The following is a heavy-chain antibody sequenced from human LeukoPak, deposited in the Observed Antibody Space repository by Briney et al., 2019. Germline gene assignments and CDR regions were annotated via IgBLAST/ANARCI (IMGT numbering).Heavy chain of an antibody. V-gene: IGHV3-48*01. CDR2: ISRSSSII. J-gene: IGHJ3*02. CDR1: GFTFSSYS. D-gene: IGHD4-11*01. CDR3: AREMTTAYAFDI. Sequence: GGSLRLSCAASGFTFSSYSMNWVRQAPGKGLEWVSYISRSSSIIYHADPVKGRFTISRDNAKNSLYLQMNSLRADDTAVYYCAREMTTAYAFDIWGQGTMVAVSS.